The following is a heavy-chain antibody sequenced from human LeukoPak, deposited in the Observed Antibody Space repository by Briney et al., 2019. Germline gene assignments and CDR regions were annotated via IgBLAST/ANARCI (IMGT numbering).Heavy chain of an antibody. J-gene: IGHJ4*02. CDR2: IKQDGSEK. V-gene: IGHV3-7*01. CDR1: GLTFSSSW. Sequence: PGGSLRLSCAVSGLTFSSSWMSWVRQAPGKGLEWVANIKQDGSEKYYVDSVKGRFTISRDNAKNSLYLQMNSLRAEDTAVYYCARGGYNYWYYWGQGTLVTVSS. D-gene: IGHD5-24*01. CDR3: ARGGYNYWYY.